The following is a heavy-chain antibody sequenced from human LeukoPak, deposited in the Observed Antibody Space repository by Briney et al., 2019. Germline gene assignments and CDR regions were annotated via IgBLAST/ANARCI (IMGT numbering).Heavy chain of an antibody. D-gene: IGHD5-18*01. CDR1: GGSFSGYY. CDR3: AFRGSRNPMYYYYGMDV. CDR2: INHSGST. V-gene: IGHV4-34*01. Sequence: PSETLSLTCAVHGGSFSGYYWSWIRQPPGKGLEWIGEINHSGSTNYNPSLKSRVTISVDTSKNQFSLKLSSVTAADTAVYYCAFRGSRNPMYYYYGMDVWGQGTTVTVSS. J-gene: IGHJ6*02.